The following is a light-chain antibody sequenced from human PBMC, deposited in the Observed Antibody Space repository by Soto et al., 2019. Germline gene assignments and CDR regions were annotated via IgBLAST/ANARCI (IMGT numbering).Light chain of an antibody. J-gene: IGLJ1*01. CDR1: ISDVGGYNF. CDR3: SSFTGSNHV. CDR2: DVS. V-gene: IGLV2-14*03. Sequence: QSALTQPASVSGSPGQSITISCTGTISDVGGYNFVSWYQQYPGKAPKLMICDVSNRPSGVSNRFSGSKSGNTASLTISGLQAEDEADYYCSSFTGSNHVFGTGTKRTVL.